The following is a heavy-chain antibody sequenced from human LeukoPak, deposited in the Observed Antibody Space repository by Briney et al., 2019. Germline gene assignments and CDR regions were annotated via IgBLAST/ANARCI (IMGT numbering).Heavy chain of an antibody. V-gene: IGHV4-59*08. CDR3: ASEGLAVAGSFAY. D-gene: IGHD6-19*01. J-gene: IGHJ4*02. CDR2: IYYSGST. CDR1: GGSISSYY. Sequence: SETLSLTCTVSGGSISSYYWSWIRQPPGKGLEWIGYIYYSGSTNYNPSLKSRVTISVDTSKNHFSLKMTSVTAADTAVYYCASEGLAVAGSFAYWGQGALVSVSS.